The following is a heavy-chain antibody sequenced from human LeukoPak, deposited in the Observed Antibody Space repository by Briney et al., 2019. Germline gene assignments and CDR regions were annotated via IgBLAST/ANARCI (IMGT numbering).Heavy chain of an antibody. Sequence: GGSLRLSCAASGFTFSSYAMSWVRQAPGKGLEWVSAISCSCGSTYYADSVKGRFTISRDNSKNTLYLQMNSLRAEDTAVYYCAKDTGYSYGYSDYWGQGTLVTVSS. J-gene: IGHJ4*02. CDR1: GFTFSSYA. V-gene: IGHV3-23*01. CDR2: ISCSCGST. D-gene: IGHD5-18*01. CDR3: AKDTGYSYGYSDY.